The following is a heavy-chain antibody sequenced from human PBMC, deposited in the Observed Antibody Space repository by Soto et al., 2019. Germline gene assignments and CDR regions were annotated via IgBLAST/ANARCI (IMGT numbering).Heavy chain of an antibody. CDR1: GYIFTGYF. J-gene: IGHJ6*02. Sequence: VASVKVSCKASGYIFTGYFIQWLRQAPGQGLEWIGWINPNTSATNYAQKFQGRVTMTRDTSLGAAYMELTSLRPDDTALYYCARITRGRDHYYGMDVWGQGTKVTVYS. V-gene: IGHV1-2*02. CDR2: INPNTSAT. D-gene: IGHD3-10*01. CDR3: ARITRGRDHYYGMDV.